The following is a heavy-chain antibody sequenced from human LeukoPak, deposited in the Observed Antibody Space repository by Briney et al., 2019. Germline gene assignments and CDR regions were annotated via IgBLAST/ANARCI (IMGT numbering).Heavy chain of an antibody. CDR3: ARYCSSTSCLKYYFDY. J-gene: IGHJ4*02. V-gene: IGHV4-39*02. CDR1: GGSISSSSYY. D-gene: IGHD2-2*01. CDR2: IYYSGST. Sequence: SETLSLTCTVSGGSISSSSYYWGWIRQPPGKGLEWIGSIYYSGSTYYNPSLRSRVTISVDTSKNHFSLKLSSVTAADTAAYYCARYCSSTSCLKYYFDYWGQGTLVTVSS.